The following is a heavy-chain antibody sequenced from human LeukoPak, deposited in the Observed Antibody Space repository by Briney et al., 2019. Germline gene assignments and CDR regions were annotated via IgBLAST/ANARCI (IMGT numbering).Heavy chain of an antibody. J-gene: IGHJ3*02. Sequence: PSETLSLTCSVSGGSINNYYWSWLRQPPGKGLEEIGYIFYSGSSNYSPSLKSRVSISVDTSKNQFSLKLSSVTAADTAVYYCARYSSGWYQNAFDIWGQGTMVTVSS. CDR1: GGSINNYY. V-gene: IGHV4-59*01. CDR2: IFYSGSS. CDR3: ARYSSGWYQNAFDI. D-gene: IGHD6-19*01.